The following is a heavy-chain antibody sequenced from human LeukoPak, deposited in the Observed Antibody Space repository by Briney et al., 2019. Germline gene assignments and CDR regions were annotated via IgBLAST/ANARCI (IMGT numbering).Heavy chain of an antibody. CDR2: INPNSGGT. Sequence: ASVKVSCKASGGTFSSYAISWVRQAPGQGLEWMGWINPNSGGTNYAQKFQGRVTMTRDTSISTAYMELSRLRSDDTAVYYCARVVVVPAAKLFDYWGQGTLVTVSS. D-gene: IGHD2-2*01. CDR1: GGTFSSYA. J-gene: IGHJ4*02. CDR3: ARVVVVPAAKLFDY. V-gene: IGHV1-2*02.